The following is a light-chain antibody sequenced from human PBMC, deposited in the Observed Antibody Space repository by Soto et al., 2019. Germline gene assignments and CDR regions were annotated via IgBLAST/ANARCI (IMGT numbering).Light chain of an antibody. CDR3: QQYNNWPRT. CDR1: QSVSSN. CDR2: GAS. V-gene: IGKV3-15*01. J-gene: IGKJ1*01. Sequence: ERVMTQSPATLSVSPGERATRSCRASQSVSSNLAWYQQKPGQAPRLLIYGASTRATGIPARFSGSGSGTDFTLTISSLEPEDSAVYYCQQYNNWPRTFGQGTKVDIK.